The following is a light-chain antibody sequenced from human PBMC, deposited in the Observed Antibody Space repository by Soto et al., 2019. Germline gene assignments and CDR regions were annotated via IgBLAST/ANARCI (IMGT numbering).Light chain of an antibody. CDR1: QSVSTY. CDR3: QHRSNWPPIT. CDR2: DAS. V-gene: IGKV3-11*01. J-gene: IGKJ5*01. Sequence: EIVLTQSPATLSLSPGERATLSCRASQSVSTYLAWYQQKPGQAPRILIYDASNRAIGIPARFSGSGSGTDFTLTISSLEPEDFAVYYCQHRSNWPPITFGQGTRLESK.